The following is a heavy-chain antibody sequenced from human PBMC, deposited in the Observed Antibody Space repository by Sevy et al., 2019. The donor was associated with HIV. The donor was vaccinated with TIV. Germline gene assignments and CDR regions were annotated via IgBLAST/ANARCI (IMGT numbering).Heavy chain of an antibody. CDR3: ARDQGNTGIYYYYGMDV. D-gene: IGHD3-10*01. V-gene: IGHV3-7*01. Sequence: GGSLRLSCAASGFTFSSYWMSWVRQAPGKGLEWVANIKQDGSEKYYVDSVKDRFTISRDNAKNSLYLQMNSLRAEDTAMYYHARDQGNTGIYYYYGMDVWGQGTTVTVSS. J-gene: IGHJ6*02. CDR2: IKQDGSEK. CDR1: GFTFSSYW.